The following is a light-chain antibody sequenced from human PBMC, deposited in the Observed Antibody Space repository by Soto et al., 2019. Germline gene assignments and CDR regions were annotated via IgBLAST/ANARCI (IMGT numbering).Light chain of an antibody. J-gene: IGKJ5*01. Sequence: IVLARSPRTPSLSPGERATLACKASQRPSNSHVAWYLLKPGQAPRLLIFDTSSRATGIPDRFSGSVSGTDFTLTISRLEPEDFAVFYCQQYGTSEIIFGQGTRLEIK. CDR3: QQYGTSEII. CDR2: DTS. CDR1: QRPSNSH. V-gene: IGKV3-20*01.